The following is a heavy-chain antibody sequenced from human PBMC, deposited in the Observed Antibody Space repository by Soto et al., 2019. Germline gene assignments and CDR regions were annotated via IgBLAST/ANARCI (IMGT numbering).Heavy chain of an antibody. CDR1: GGSVSSGSYY. J-gene: IGHJ4*02. V-gene: IGHV4-61*01. Sequence: SETLSLTCTVSGGSVSSGSYYWSWIRQPPGKGLEWIGYIYYSGSTNYNPSLKSRVTISVDTSKNQFSLKLSSVTAADTAVYYCARDKGMGSGWYSEFDYWGQGTLVTVSS. D-gene: IGHD6-19*01. CDR2: IYYSGST. CDR3: ARDKGMGSGWYSEFDY.